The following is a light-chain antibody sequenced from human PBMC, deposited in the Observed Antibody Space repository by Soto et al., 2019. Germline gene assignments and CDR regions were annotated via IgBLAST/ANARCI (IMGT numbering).Light chain of an antibody. CDR2: EGS. J-gene: IGLJ1*01. Sequence: QSALTQPASVSGSPGQSITISCTGTSSDVGSYNLVSWYQQHPGKAPKLMICEGSKRPSGVSDRFSGSKSGNTASLTISGLQAEDEVDYYCCSYAGSSSYVFGTGTKLTVL. CDR3: CSYAGSSSYV. V-gene: IGLV2-23*01. CDR1: SSDVGSYNL.